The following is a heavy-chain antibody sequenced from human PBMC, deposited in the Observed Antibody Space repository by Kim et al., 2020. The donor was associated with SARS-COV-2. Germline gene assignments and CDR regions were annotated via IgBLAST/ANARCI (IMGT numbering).Heavy chain of an antibody. Sequence: SVKVSCKASGFTFTSSAVQCVRQARGQRLEWIGWIVVGSGNTNYAQKFQERVTITRDMSTSTAYMELSSLRSEDTAVYYCAAEGIAAAGYYYYGMDVWGQGTTVTVSS. CDR2: IVVGSGNT. CDR3: AAEGIAAAGYYYYGMDV. V-gene: IGHV1-58*01. CDR1: GFTFTSSA. J-gene: IGHJ6*02. D-gene: IGHD6-13*01.